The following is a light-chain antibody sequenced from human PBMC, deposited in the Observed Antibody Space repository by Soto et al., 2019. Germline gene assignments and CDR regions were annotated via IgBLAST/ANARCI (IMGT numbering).Light chain of an antibody. CDR1: QDISNY. V-gene: IGKV1-27*01. Sequence: DIQMTQSPSSLSASVGDRVTITCRASQDISNYLAWYQQKPGKVPKLLIYAASTLQSGVPSRFSGSGSGTDFTLTISSLQPEDVATSYCQKYNSAPPEAFGPGTKVDI. J-gene: IGKJ3*01. CDR2: AAS. CDR3: QKYNSAPPEA.